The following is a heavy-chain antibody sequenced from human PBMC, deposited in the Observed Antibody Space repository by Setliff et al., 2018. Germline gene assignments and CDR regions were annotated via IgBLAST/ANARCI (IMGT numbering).Heavy chain of an antibody. CDR3: ARKGISALSGAFDM. Sequence: SETLSLTCTVSGGSISNYYWSWIRQPAGKGLEWIGRIYTSGSTNYNPSLKSRVTMSVDTSKNQFSLKLSSVTAADTAVYYCARKGISALSGAFDMWGQATMVTVSS. D-gene: IGHD1-26*01. CDR2: IYTSGST. CDR1: GGSISNYY. J-gene: IGHJ3*02. V-gene: IGHV4-4*07.